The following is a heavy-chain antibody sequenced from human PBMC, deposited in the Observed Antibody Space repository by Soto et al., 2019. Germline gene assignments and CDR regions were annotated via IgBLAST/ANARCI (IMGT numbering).Heavy chain of an antibody. D-gene: IGHD5-18*01. CDR2: ISGSGGST. J-gene: IGHJ3*02. V-gene: IGHV3-23*01. Sequence: PEGALRLSCADSGFTFSSYAMNWVRQAPGQGLEWVSTISGSGGSTYYADSVKGRFTISRDSSKNTLYLQMSSLRAEDTAVYYCVLGYKYGPQAFDIWGQGTKVTISS. CDR1: GFTFSSYA. CDR3: VLGYKYGPQAFDI.